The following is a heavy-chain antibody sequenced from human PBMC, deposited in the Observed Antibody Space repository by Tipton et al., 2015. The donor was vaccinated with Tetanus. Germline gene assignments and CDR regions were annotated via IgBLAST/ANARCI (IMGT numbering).Heavy chain of an antibody. CDR1: GITLSTYG. CDR3: KRGSAGSGYPPDY. V-gene: IGHV3-23*01. Sequence: LSLTCAASGITLSTYGMSWVRHAPGKGLEWVSGIVGSGATPYYADSVKGRFTISRDDSKNTLYLQMSSLRVEDTAVYYCKRGSAGSGYPPDYWGQGTLVTVSS. J-gene: IGHJ4*02. D-gene: IGHD3-22*01. CDR2: IVGSGATP.